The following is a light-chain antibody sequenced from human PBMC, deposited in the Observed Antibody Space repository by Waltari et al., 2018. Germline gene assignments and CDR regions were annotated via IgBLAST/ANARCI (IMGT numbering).Light chain of an antibody. Sequence: ETVMTQSPATLSVSPGESATLSCRASQSVSSNLAWYQQKPGQAPRLLIYGASTRATGIPARFSGSESGTEFTLTISSLQSEDFAVYYCQQYNNWPLTFGQGTKVEIK. CDR2: GAS. CDR3: QQYNNWPLT. CDR1: QSVSSN. J-gene: IGKJ1*01. V-gene: IGKV3-15*01.